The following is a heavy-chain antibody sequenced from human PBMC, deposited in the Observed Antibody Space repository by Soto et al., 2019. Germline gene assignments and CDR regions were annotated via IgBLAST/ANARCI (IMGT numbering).Heavy chain of an antibody. CDR1: VGSMGSSSYF. D-gene: IGHD2-8*01. CDR3: ATPLLYCPNGICFDL. Sequence: QLQLQESGPGQVKPSETLSLSCTVSVGSMGSSSYFCGWVRQPPGKGLEWLGTIYYSGDTLYNPSLNSRVTMSIDTSKNQVSVKLSSVTAADTAVYYCATPLLYCPNGICFDLWGQGTLVTVSS. CDR2: IYYSGDT. V-gene: IGHV4-39*01. J-gene: IGHJ4*02.